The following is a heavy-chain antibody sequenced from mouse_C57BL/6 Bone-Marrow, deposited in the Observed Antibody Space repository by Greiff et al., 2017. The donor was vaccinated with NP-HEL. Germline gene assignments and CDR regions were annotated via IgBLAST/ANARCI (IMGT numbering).Heavy chain of an antibody. CDR2: ISNLAYSI. CDR3: ARLYPFAY. Sequence: EVNLVESGGGLVQPGGSLKLSCAASGFTFSDYGMAWVRQAPRKGPEWVAFISNLAYSIYYADTVTGRFTISRENAKNTLYLEMSSLRSEDTAMYYCARLYPFAYWGQGTLVTVSA. V-gene: IGHV5-15*01. J-gene: IGHJ3*01. CDR1: GFTFSDYG.